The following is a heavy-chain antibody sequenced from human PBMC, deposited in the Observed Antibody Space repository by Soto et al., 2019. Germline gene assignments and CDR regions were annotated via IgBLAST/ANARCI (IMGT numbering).Heavy chain of an antibody. J-gene: IGHJ4*02. V-gene: IGHV4-30-4*01. D-gene: IGHD3-22*01. CDR2: IYYSGST. Sequence: QVQLQESGPGLVKPSQTLSLTCTVSGCSITSGDYFWSWIRQPPAKVLEWIGYIYYSGSTYYNPSLKSRVTISVDTSKKQFSLKLSSVTAEDTAVYYCARFASSGYYGDYWGQGTLVTVSS. CDR1: GCSITSGDYF. CDR3: ARFASSGYYGDY.